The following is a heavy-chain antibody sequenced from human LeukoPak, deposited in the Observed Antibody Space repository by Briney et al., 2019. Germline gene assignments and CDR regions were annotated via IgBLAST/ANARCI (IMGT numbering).Heavy chain of an antibody. J-gene: IGHJ6*03. CDR1: GGSISSHY. D-gene: IGHD3-3*01. CDR2: IYYSGST. Sequence: SETLSLTCTVSGGSISSHYWSWIRQPPGKGLEWIGYIYYSGSTNYNPSLKSRVTISVDTSKNQFSLKLSSVTAADTALYYCARGPSVTGFWSGYYTPYYYYMDVWGKGTTVTVSS. V-gene: IGHV4-59*11. CDR3: ARGPSVTGFWSGYYTPYYYYMDV.